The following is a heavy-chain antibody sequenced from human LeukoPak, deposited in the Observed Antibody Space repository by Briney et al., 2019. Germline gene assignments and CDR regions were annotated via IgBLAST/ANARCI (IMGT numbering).Heavy chain of an antibody. D-gene: IGHD6-19*01. Sequence: SVKVSCKASGGTFSSYAISWVRQAPGQGLEWMGRIIPIFGTANYAQKFQGRVTITTDESKSTAYMELNSLRSEDTAVYYCARVAVAGTVNWFDPWGQGTLVTVSS. CDR1: GGTFSSYA. CDR3: ARVAVAGTVNWFDP. V-gene: IGHV1-69*05. J-gene: IGHJ5*02. CDR2: IIPIFGTA.